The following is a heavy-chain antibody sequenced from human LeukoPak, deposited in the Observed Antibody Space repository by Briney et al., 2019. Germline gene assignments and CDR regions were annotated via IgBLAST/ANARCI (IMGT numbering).Heavy chain of an antibody. CDR3: ARQPGTGGINL. CDR2: IYTSGST. D-gene: IGHD3-16*01. V-gene: IGHV4-4*09. CDR1: GGSISSYI. J-gene: IGHJ4*02. Sequence: SETLSLTCSVSGGSISSYIWSWIRQPPGKRLEWIGYIYTSGSTDYNPSLKSRVTISVDRSKNQFSLKLNSVTAADTAFYYCARQPGTGGINLWGQGTLVTVSS.